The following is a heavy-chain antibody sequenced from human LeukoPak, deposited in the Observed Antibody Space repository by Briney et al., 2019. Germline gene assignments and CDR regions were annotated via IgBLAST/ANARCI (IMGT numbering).Heavy chain of an antibody. V-gene: IGHV3-66*01. Sequence: GRSLRLSCAPSGFTLTSNYMRWGRHAPGEGLGWVSVIYSGGSTYYADSVKGRFTISRDNSKNTLYLQMNSLRAEDTAVHYCAIPLARQQLAFRYWGQGTLVTVSS. CDR3: AIPLARQQLAFRY. J-gene: IGHJ4*02. CDR2: IYSGGST. CDR1: GFTLTSNY. D-gene: IGHD6-13*01.